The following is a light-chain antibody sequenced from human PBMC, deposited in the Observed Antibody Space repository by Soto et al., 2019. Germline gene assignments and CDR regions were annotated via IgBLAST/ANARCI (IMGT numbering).Light chain of an antibody. V-gene: IGLV1-44*01. Sequence: QSVLTQPPSASGTPGQRVTISCSGSSSKIGSNTVNWYQQLPGTAPKLLIYSNNQRPSGVPDRFSGSKSGTSASLAISGLQSEDEADYYCAAWDDSLNGLYVFGTGTRSPS. J-gene: IGLJ1*01. CDR3: AAWDDSLNGLYV. CDR2: SNN. CDR1: SSKIGSNT.